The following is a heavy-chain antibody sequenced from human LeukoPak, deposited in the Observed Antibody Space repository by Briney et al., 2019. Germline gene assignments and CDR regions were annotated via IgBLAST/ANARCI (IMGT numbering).Heavy chain of an antibody. CDR3: ARDGGDYGFDY. J-gene: IGHJ4*02. Sequence: GGSLRLSCAASGFTFSSYGMHWVRQAPGKGLEWVAVIWYDGSNKYYADSVKGRFTISRDNSKNTLYLQMNSLRAEDTAVYYCARDGGDYGFDYWGQGTLVTVSS. V-gene: IGHV3-33*01. CDR2: IWYDGSNK. D-gene: IGHD4-17*01. CDR1: GFTFSSYG.